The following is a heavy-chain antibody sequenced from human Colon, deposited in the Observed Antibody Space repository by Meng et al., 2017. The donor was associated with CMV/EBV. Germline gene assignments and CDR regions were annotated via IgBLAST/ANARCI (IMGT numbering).Heavy chain of an antibody. Sequence: GESLKISCAASGFTVSSNYMSWVRQAPGKGLEWVSVIYSGGSTYYADSVKGRFTISRDNAKNSLYLQMNSLRADDTGFYYCAKDIAMAGVVNGVENWGQGTLVTVSS. CDR2: IYSGGST. CDR1: GFTVSSNY. J-gene: IGHJ4*02. D-gene: IGHD3-3*01. CDR3: AKDIAMAGVVNGVEN. V-gene: IGHV3-53*05.